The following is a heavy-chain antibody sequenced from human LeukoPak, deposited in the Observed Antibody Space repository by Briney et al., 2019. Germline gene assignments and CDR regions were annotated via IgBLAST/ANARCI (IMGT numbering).Heavy chain of an antibody. J-gene: IGHJ6*04. Sequence: GGSLRLSCAASGFTFSSYEMNWVRPPPGKGLEWVSYISSIGSTIYYADSVKGRFTISRDNAKNSLYLQMNSLRAEDTAVYYCAELGITMIGGVWGKGTTVTISS. CDR2: ISSIGSTI. CDR1: GFTFSSYE. D-gene: IGHD3-10*02. CDR3: AELGITMIGGV. V-gene: IGHV3-48*03.